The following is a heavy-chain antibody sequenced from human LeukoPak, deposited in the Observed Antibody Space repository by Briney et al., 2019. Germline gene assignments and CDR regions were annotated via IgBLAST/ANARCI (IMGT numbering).Heavy chain of an antibody. Sequence: GGSLRLSCAASGFTFDDYAMHWVRQAPGKGLAWVSGISWNSGSIGYADSVKGRFTISRDNAKNSLYLQMNSLRAEDTALYYCAKDMVAAAAGMAYYFDYWGQGTLVTVSS. CDR3: AKDMVAAAAGMAYYFDY. J-gene: IGHJ4*02. V-gene: IGHV3-9*01. D-gene: IGHD6-13*01. CDR2: ISWNSGSI. CDR1: GFTFDDYA.